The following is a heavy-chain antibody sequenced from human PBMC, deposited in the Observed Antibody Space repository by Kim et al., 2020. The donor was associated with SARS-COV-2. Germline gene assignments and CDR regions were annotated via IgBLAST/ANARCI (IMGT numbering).Heavy chain of an antibody. J-gene: IGHJ5*02. V-gene: IGHV3-9*01. CDR3: TRGQDRAFWIAYFAA. D-gene: IGHD3-3*02. Sequence: ADSVKGRFTIARDNAKNSLYLQMNSLTPEDTAFYYCTRGQDRAFWIAYFAAWGQGTLVTVSS.